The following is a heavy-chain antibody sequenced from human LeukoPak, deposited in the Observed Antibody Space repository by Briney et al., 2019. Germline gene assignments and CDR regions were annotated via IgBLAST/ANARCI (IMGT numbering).Heavy chain of an antibody. Sequence: ASVKVSCKVSGYTLTELSMHWVRQAPGKGLEWMGGFDPEVGETIYAQKFQGRVTMTEDTSTDTAYMELSSLRSEDTAVYYCARGVPYSNYEVRPYYFDYWGQGTLVTVSS. CDR3: ARGVPYSNYEVRPYYFDY. D-gene: IGHD4-11*01. CDR2: FDPEVGET. J-gene: IGHJ4*02. V-gene: IGHV1-24*01. CDR1: GYTLTELS.